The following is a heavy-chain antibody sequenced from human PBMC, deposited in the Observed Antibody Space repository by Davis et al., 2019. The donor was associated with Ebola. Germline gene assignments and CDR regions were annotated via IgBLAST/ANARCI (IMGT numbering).Heavy chain of an antibody. CDR3: ARGYYDILTGYYIDY. Sequence: SQTLSLTCTVSGGSISSSSYYWGWIRQPPGKGLEWIGSIYYSGSTYYNPSLKSRVTISVDRSKNQFSLKLSSVTAADTAVYYCARGYYDILTGYYIDYWGQGTLVTVSS. CDR1: GGSISSSSYY. D-gene: IGHD3-9*01. J-gene: IGHJ4*02. V-gene: IGHV4-39*07. CDR2: IYYSGST.